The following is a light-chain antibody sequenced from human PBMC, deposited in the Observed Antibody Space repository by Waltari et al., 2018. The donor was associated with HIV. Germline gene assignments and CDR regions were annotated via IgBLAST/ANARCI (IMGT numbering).Light chain of an antibody. J-gene: IGLJ2*01. CDR1: KLGDKH. CDR3: QAWDSSAGV. Sequence: SYELTQPPSVSVSPGQTASIPCPGDKLGDKHACWYQQKPGHSPVLVIYPDSKRPSGIPERFSGSNSGNPATLTISGTQAMDEADYYCQAWDSSAGVFGGGTKLTVL. V-gene: IGLV3-1*01. CDR2: PDS.